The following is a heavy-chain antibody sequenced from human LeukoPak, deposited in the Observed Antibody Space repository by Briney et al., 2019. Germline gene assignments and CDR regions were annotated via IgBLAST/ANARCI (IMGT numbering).Heavy chain of an antibody. D-gene: IGHD3-22*01. CDR2: ITSSSSYI. V-gene: IGHV3-21*01. CDR3: ARHVVAVGFDY. CDR1: GFTFSSYT. J-gene: IGHJ4*02. Sequence: GGSLRLSCAAPGFTFSSYTMNWVRQAPGKGLEWVSSITSSSSYIYYADSVKGRFTISRDNAKNSLYLQMNSLRVEDTAVYYCARHVVAVGFDYWGQGTLVTVSS.